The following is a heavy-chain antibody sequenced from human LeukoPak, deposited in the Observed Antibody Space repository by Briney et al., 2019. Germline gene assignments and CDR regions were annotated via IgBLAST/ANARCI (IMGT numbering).Heavy chain of an antibody. J-gene: IGHJ3*02. CDR2: ISSSSSYI. CDR3: ARDRYSYVPGAFDI. CDR1: GFTFSSYA. Sequence: GGSLRLSCAASGFTFSSYAMSWVRQAPGKGLEWVSSISSSSSYIYYADSVKGRFTISRDNAKDSLYLQMNSLRAEDTAVYYCARDRYSYVPGAFDIWGQGTMVTVSS. D-gene: IGHD5-18*01. V-gene: IGHV3-21*01.